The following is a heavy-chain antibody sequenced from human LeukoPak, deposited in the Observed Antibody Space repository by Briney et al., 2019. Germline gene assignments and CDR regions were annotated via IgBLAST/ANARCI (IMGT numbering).Heavy chain of an antibody. Sequence: GGSLRLSCAASGVTLSSYAMSWARQAPGKGLEWVSGINWNGGSTGYADSVKGRFTISRDNAKNSLYLQMNSLRAEDTALYYCASLGYCSGGSCYARRDYWGQGTLVTVSS. CDR1: GVTLSSYA. D-gene: IGHD2-15*01. CDR2: INWNGGST. V-gene: IGHV3-20*04. J-gene: IGHJ4*02. CDR3: ASLGYCSGGSCYARRDY.